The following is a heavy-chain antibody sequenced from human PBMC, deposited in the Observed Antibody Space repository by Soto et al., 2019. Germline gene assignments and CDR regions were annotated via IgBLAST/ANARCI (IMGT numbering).Heavy chain of an antibody. CDR2: SRNKAKSYTT. CDR3: AGTGVTIAAGGRYYIDG. CDR1: GFTFSDHY. D-gene: IGHD6-13*01. J-gene: IGHJ6*03. Sequence: GSLRLSCAASGFTFSDHYMDWVRQVPGKGLEWVARSRNKAKSYTTEYAASVKGRFTISRDDSKNSLYLQMNSLKTEDTAVYFCAGTGVTIAAGGRYYIDGWGKGTTVTVSS. V-gene: IGHV3-72*01.